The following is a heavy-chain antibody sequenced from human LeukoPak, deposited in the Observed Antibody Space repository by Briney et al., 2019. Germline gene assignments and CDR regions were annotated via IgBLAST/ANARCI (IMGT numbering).Heavy chain of an antibody. V-gene: IGHV1-2*02. CDR2: IIPNTGAT. J-gene: IGHJ4*02. CDR1: GYTFTGYA. Sequence: ASVTVPCKASGYTFTGYAIHWMRQAPGQGLEWMGWIIPNTGATNYAQKFQGRVTMTRDTSISTAYMELSSLRSDDTAVYYCARYSSGRPPFDYWGQGTLVTVSS. D-gene: IGHD3-22*01. CDR3: ARYSSGRPPFDY.